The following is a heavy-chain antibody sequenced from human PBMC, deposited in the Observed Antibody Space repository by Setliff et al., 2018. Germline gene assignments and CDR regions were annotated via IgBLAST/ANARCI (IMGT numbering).Heavy chain of an antibody. V-gene: IGHV1-2*02. D-gene: IGHD3-10*02. CDR3: ARVLFGDLFSWFDP. Sequence: RASVKVSCKASGYTFAGYYLHWVRQAPGQGLQWMGWINPNTGETDYAPRFQGRVTMTRDTSLSTAYMEVRSLRSDDTAVYYCARVLFGDLFSWFDPWGLGTLVTVSS. J-gene: IGHJ5*02. CDR2: INPNTGET. CDR1: GYTFAGYY.